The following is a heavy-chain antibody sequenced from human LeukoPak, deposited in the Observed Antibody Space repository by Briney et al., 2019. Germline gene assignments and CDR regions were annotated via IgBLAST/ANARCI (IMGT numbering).Heavy chain of an antibody. J-gene: IGHJ2*01. CDR2: TYPGDSHT. V-gene: IGHV5-51*01. D-gene: IGHD3-22*01. CDR1: GDRFTSYW. Sequence: GESLKISCQGSGDRFTSYWVAWVRQVPGKGLEWMGITYPGDSHTVYSPSFQGQVTISVDKSVSTSYLHWNSLKASDTAVYYCARLRLITRYFDVWGRGTLVTVSS. CDR3: ARLRLITRYFDV.